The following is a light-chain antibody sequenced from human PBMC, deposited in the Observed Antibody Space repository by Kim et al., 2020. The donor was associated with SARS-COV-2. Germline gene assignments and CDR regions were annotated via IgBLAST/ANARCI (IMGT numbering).Light chain of an antibody. J-gene: IGLJ2*01. CDR2: QDS. V-gene: IGLV3-1*01. CDR3: QALVSSTAVV. Sequence: SYELTQPPSVSVSPGQTASITCSGDKLGDKYACWYQQKPGQSPVLVIYQDSKRPSGIPERFSGSNSGNTATLTISGTQAMDEADYYFQALVSSTAVVFGG. CDR1: KLGDKY.